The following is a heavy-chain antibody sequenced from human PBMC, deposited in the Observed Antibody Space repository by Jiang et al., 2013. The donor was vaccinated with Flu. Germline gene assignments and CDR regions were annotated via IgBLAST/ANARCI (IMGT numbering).Heavy chain of an antibody. Sequence: VQLLESGGGLVQPGGSLRLSCAASGFTFSSYAMSWVRQAPGKGLEWVSAISGSGGSTYYADSVKGRFTISRDNSKNTLYLQMNSLRAEDTAVYYCAKDKAAYCGGDCYLGEENAFDIWGQGTMVTVSS. CDR3: AKDKAAYCGGDCYLGEENAFDI. D-gene: IGHD2-21*02. J-gene: IGHJ3*02. CDR2: ISGSGGST. CDR1: GFTFSSYA. V-gene: IGHV3-23*01.